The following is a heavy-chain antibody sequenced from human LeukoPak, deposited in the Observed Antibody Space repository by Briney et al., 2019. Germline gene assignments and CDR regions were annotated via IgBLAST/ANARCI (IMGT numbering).Heavy chain of an antibody. CDR3: ARDRIVVVPAAGTYDYYYYYGMDV. D-gene: IGHD2-2*01. Sequence: GGSLRLSCAASGFTFSSYSMNWVRQAPGKGREWVSSISSSTSYIYYADSVKGRFTISRDNAKNSLYLQMNSLRAEDTAVYYCARDRIVVVPAAGTYDYYYYYGMDVWGQGTTVTVSS. V-gene: IGHV3-21*01. CDR1: GFTFSSYS. CDR2: ISSSTSYI. J-gene: IGHJ6*02.